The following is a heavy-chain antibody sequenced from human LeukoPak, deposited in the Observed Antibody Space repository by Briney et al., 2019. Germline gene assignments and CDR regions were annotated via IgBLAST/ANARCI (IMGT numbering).Heavy chain of an antibody. CDR3: AKTPQYDILTGYSYYFDY. Sequence: GGSLRLSCVASGITFSGYAMTWVRQAPGKGLEWVSGISGSGVSTYYADSVKGRFTISRDNYKNTLYLQMNSLRAEDTAVYYCAKTPQYDILTGYSYYFDYWGQGTLVTVSS. CDR2: ISGSGVST. V-gene: IGHV3-23*01. CDR1: GITFSGYA. D-gene: IGHD3-9*01. J-gene: IGHJ4*02.